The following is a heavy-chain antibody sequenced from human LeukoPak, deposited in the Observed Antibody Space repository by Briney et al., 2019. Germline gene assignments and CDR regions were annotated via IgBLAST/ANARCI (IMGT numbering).Heavy chain of an antibody. CDR3: ARPKVRGGGWFDP. CDR2: IYYSGST. D-gene: IGHD3-10*01. CDR1: GGSISSSSYY. Sequence: PSETLSLTCTVSGGSISSSSYYWGWIRQPPGKGLEWIGSIYYSGSTYYNPSLKSRVTISVDTSKNQFSLKLSSVTAADTAVYYCARPKVRGGGWFDPWGQGTLVTVSS. J-gene: IGHJ5*02. V-gene: IGHV4-39*07.